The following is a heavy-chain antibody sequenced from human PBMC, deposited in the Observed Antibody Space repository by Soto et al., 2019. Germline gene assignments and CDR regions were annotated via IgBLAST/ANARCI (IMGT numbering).Heavy chain of an antibody. Sequence: QVPLVQSGAEVKKPGDSVKVSCSASGYTFTHFYITWVRQAPGQGLEWMGAISPHNFNTNFAQKFQGRVTLTTDTSKSTAYMELRSLRSDDTAVYYCARDEGGYDILTGYYKAHHFDYWGQGVLVTVSS. V-gene: IGHV1-18*01. CDR2: ISPHNFNT. J-gene: IGHJ4*02. D-gene: IGHD3-9*01. CDR3: ARDEGGYDILTGYYKAHHFDY. CDR1: GYTFTHFY.